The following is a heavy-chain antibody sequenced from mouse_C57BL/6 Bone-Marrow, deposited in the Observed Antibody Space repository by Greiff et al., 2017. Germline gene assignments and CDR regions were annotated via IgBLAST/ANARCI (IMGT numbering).Heavy chain of an antibody. J-gene: IGHJ1*01. Sequence: EVQLVESGGGLVKPGGSLKLSCAASGFTFSSYAMSWVRQTPEKRLEWVASISSGGSTYYPDSVKGRFTISRDNARNILYLQMSSLRSEDTAMYYCARTDYDVYWYFDVWGAGTTVTVSS. D-gene: IGHD2-4*01. CDR2: ISSGGST. CDR1: GFTFSSYA. CDR3: ARTDYDVYWYFDV. V-gene: IGHV5-6-5*01.